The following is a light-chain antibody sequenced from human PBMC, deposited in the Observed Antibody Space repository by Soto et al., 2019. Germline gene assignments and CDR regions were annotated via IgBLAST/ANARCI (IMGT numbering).Light chain of an antibody. V-gene: IGKV3-20*01. Sequence: EIVLTQSPGTLSLSPGERATLSCRASQSVSSSYLAWYQQKPGQAPRLRIYGASSRATGIPDRFSGSGSGTDFTLTISRLEHEDVAVYYCQQYGSSPPIYTFGQGTKLEIK. J-gene: IGKJ2*01. CDR3: QQYGSSPPIYT. CDR1: QSVSSSY. CDR2: GAS.